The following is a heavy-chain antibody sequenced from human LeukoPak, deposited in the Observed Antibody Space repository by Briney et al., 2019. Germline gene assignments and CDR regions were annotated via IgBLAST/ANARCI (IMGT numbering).Heavy chain of an antibody. CDR2: MNPNSGNT. CDR1: GYTFTSYD. CDR3: ARWGSSSSFFYYYYGMDV. J-gene: IGHJ6*02. V-gene: IGHV1-8*01. Sequence: ASVKVSCKASGYTFTSYDINWVRQATGQGLEWMGWMNPNSGNTGYAQKFQGRVTMTRNTSISTAYMELSSLRSEDTAVYCCARWGSSSSFFYYYYGMDVWGQGTTVTVSS. D-gene: IGHD6-13*01.